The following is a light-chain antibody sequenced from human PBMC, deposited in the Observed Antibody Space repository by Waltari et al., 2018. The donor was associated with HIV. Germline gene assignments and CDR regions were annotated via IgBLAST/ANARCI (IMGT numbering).Light chain of an antibody. V-gene: IGKV1-39*01. Sequence: DILMTQSPASLSASLGDRVTMTCRSSHNIATYVNWYQQRTGKPPSLLIYSASTLHICVPSRFTGAGSGRLFTLTINRLQSEDFASYFCQQASALPLTFGGGTNV. CDR2: SAS. CDR3: QQASALPLT. J-gene: IGKJ4*01. CDR1: HNIATY.